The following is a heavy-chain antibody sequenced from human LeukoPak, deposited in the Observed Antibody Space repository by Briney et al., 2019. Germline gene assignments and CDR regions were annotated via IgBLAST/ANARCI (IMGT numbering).Heavy chain of an antibody. Sequence: SETMSLTCAVDGGSFSGYYWSWIRQPPGKGLEWIGEINHSGSTNYNPTLKSRVTISVDTSKNQCSLKLSSVTAADTAVYYCARGHNPASTYYDFWSGYGFDYGGQGTLVTVS. CDR3: ARGHNPASTYYDFWSGYGFDY. V-gene: IGHV4-34*01. CDR2: INHSGST. CDR1: GGSFSGYY. J-gene: IGHJ4*02. D-gene: IGHD3-3*01.